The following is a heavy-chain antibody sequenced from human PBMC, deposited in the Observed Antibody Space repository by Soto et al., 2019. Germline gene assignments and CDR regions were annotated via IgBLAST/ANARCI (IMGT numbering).Heavy chain of an antibody. Sequence: VSVKVSCKASGYTFTGYYMRWVRQAPGQGLEWMGWINPNSGGTNYAQKFQGWVTMTRDTSISTAYMELSRLRSDDTAVYYCARGGITMIVVVINTWGMDVWGQGTTVTVSS. CDR3: ARGGITMIVVVINTWGMDV. CDR2: INPNSGGT. V-gene: IGHV1-2*04. J-gene: IGHJ6*02. D-gene: IGHD3-22*01. CDR1: GYTFTGYY.